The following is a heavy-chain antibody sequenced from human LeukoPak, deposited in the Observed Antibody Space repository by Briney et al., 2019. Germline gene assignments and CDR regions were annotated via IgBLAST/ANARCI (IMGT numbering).Heavy chain of an antibody. Sequence: GGSPRLSCAASGFTVSSNYMSWVRQAPGKGLEWVSVIYSGGSTYYADSVKGRFTISRDNAKNSLYLQMNSLRAEDTAVYYCARGEGDDYSNYDGGYGMDVWGQGATVTVSS. D-gene: IGHD4-11*01. J-gene: IGHJ6*02. CDR2: IYSGGST. CDR1: GFTVSSNY. V-gene: IGHV3-53*01. CDR3: ARGEGDDYSNYDGGYGMDV.